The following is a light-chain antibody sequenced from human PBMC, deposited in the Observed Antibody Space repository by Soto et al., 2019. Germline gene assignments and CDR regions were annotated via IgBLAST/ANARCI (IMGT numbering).Light chain of an antibody. Sequence: DIQLTQSPSFLSASVGDRVTITCRASEDISTYLTWYHQKPGKIPKLLISAASTLQSGVPSRFSGSGSGTEFTLTISGLQPEDFATYCCQQFSGYPITFGQGTRLEI. V-gene: IGKV1-9*01. CDR2: AAS. J-gene: IGKJ5*01. CDR1: EDISTY. CDR3: QQFSGYPIT.